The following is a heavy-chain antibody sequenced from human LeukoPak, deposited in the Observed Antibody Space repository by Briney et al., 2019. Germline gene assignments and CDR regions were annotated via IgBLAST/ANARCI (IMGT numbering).Heavy chain of an antibody. D-gene: IGHD6-6*01. Sequence: ASVKVSCKASGYTFTSYGISWVRQAPGQGLEWMGWISAYNGNTNYAQKLQGRVTMTTDTSTSTAYMELRSLRSDDTAVYYCARDGPKRYSNSSRGYFDYWGQGTLVTVSS. CDR1: GYTFTSYG. V-gene: IGHV1-18*01. J-gene: IGHJ4*02. CDR2: ISAYNGNT. CDR3: ARDGPKRYSNSSRGYFDY.